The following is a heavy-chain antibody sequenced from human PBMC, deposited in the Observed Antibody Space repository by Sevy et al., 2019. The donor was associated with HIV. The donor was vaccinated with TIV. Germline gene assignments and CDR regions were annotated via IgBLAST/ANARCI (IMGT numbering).Heavy chain of an antibody. CDR1: GVSLISGEYF. V-gene: IGHV4-61*08. Sequence: SETLSLTYTVSGVSLISGEYFWTWIRQPPGKGLEWIGSIYFSGYTNYSPSLKSRVTVSIDTSKNQFFLRLSSVAAADTAVDYCATDQYYDIVTGLFAVDVWGQGTTVTVSS. J-gene: IGHJ6*02. CDR3: ATDQYYDIVTGLFAVDV. D-gene: IGHD3-9*01. CDR2: IYFSGYT.